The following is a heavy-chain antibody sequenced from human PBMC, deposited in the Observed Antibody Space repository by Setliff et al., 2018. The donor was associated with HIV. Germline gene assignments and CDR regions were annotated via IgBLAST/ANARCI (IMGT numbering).Heavy chain of an antibody. CDR3: ARGKRCLQLTGGGYDS. CDR1: GGSIGSYY. CDR2: IYYSGST. Sequence: SETLSLTCTVSGGSIGSYYWSWIRQPPGKGLEWIGYIYYSGSTNYNPSLKSRVTISIDTSKNQFSLKLSSVTAADTAVYYCARGKRCLQLTGGGYDSWGQGTLVTVSS. V-gene: IGHV4-59*01. J-gene: IGHJ4*02. D-gene: IGHD1-1*01.